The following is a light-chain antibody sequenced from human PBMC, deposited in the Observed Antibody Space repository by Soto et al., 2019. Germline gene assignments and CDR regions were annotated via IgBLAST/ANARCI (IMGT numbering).Light chain of an antibody. V-gene: IGLV1-40*01. J-gene: IGLJ2*01. Sequence: QAVVTQPPSVSGAPGQRVTISCTGSSSNIGAGYDVHSYRQLPGTAPKLLIYDNANRPSGVPDRFSGSKSDTSASLAITGLQAEDEADYYCQSYDSSMTAVAFGGGTKLTVL. CDR1: SSNIGAGYD. CDR2: DNA. CDR3: QSYDSSMTAVA.